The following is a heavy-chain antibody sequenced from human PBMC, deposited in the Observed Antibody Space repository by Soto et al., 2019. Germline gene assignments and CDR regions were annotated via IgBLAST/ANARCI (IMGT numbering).Heavy chain of an antibody. CDR3: AKQKDNGNAGSNSYMAV. J-gene: IGHJ6*03. V-gene: IGHV4-39*01. CDR1: GGSFSGYY. CDR2: IYYSGST. Sequence: PSETLSLTCAVYGGSFSGYYWGWIRQPPGKGLEWIGSIYYSGSTYYNPSLKSRVTISVGTSKNQFSLKLSSVTAADTAVYYCAKQKDNGNAGSNSYMAVGGKGTRVTVS. D-gene: IGHD1-20*01.